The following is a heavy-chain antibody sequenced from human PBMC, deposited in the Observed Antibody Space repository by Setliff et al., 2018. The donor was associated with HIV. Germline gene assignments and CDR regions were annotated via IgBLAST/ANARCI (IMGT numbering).Heavy chain of an antibody. Sequence: ASVKVSCKASGGTFRTFVINWVRQAPGRGFEWLGRIIPVLGTTYSAQKFQGRLTLSADKSSTTAYPDLSSLRSEDTAIYYCARSVWPVIVPTDPTVDAFNIWGQGTKVTVSS. CDR2: IIPVLGTT. D-gene: IGHD3-16*02. V-gene: IGHV1-69*06. J-gene: IGHJ3*02. CDR1: GGTFRTFV. CDR3: ARSVWPVIVPTDPTVDAFNI.